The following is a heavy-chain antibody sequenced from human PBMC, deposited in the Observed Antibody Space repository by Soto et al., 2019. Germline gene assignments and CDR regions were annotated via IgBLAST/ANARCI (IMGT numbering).Heavy chain of an antibody. CDR1: GYTFTNYG. CDR2: INTYNGNT. Sequence: ASMKVSCKASGYTFTNYGISWVRQAPGQGLDWMGWINTYNGNTNHAQKLQGRVTMTTDRSTSTAYMELRSLRSDDTAVYYCTRGVGSGTYYNQYNWFDPWGRGTLVTVSS. V-gene: IGHV1-18*01. CDR3: TRGVGSGTYYNQYNWFDP. D-gene: IGHD3-10*01. J-gene: IGHJ5*02.